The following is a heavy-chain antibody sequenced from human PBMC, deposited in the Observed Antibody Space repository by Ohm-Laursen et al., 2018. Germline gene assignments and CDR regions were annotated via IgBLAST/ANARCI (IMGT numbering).Heavy chain of an antibody. Sequence: SDTLSLTCTVSGAPISTHYWSWIRQPPGKGLEWIGYIYYSGSTNYNPSLKSRVTISVDTSKNQFSLKLSSVTAADTALYYCARIESDSGGYWYFGMDVWGQGTTVTVSS. CDR1: GAPISTHY. CDR3: ARIESDSGGYWYFGMDV. CDR2: IYYSGST. D-gene: IGHD3-22*01. V-gene: IGHV4-59*07. J-gene: IGHJ6*02.